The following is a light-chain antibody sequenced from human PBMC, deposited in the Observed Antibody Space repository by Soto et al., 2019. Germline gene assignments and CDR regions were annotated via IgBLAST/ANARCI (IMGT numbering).Light chain of an antibody. V-gene: IGLV1-44*01. CDR1: SSNIGSNT. Sequence: QAVVTQPPSASETPEQRVTISCSGSSSNIGSNTVNWYQHLPGTTPKLLIYNNYQRPSGVPDRFSASKSGTSASLAITGLQSEDEADYYCAAWDDSVKTLLFGGGTKVTVL. CDR2: NNY. CDR3: AAWDDSVKTLL. J-gene: IGLJ3*02.